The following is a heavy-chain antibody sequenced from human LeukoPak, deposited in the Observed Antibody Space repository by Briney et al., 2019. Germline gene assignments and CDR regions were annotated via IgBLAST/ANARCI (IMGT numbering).Heavy chain of an antibody. Sequence: GGSLRLSCAASGFTFSSYEMNWVRQAPGKGLEWVSYISSSGSTIYYADSVKGRFTISRDNAKNSLYLQMNSLRVEDTAVYYCARAHNWKYGTFDYWGQGTLVTVSS. CDR2: ISSSGSTI. V-gene: IGHV3-48*03. J-gene: IGHJ4*02. CDR1: GFTFSSYE. CDR3: ARAHNWKYGTFDY. D-gene: IGHD1-7*01.